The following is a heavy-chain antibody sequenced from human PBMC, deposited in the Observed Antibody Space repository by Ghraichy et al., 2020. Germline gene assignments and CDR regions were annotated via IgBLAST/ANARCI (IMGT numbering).Heavy chain of an antibody. CDR3: ARLQGPLVVGATTWAFDI. CDR1: GGSISSSSYY. CDR2: IYYSGST. V-gene: IGHV4-39*01. Sequence: SETLSLTCTVSGGSISSSSYYWGWIRQPPGKGLEWIGSIYYSGSTYYNPSLKSRVTISVDTSKNQFSLKLSSVTAADTAVYYCARLQGPLVVGATTWAFDIWGQGTMVTVSS. J-gene: IGHJ3*02. D-gene: IGHD1-26*01.